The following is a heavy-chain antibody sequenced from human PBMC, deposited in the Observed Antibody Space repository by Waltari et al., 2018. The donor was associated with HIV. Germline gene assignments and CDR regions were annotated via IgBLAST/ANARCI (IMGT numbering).Heavy chain of an antibody. CDR2: ISYDGSNK. Sequence: QVQLVESGGGVVQPGRSLRLSCADSGFTFSSFAIHLVRQAPGKGLEWVAVISYDGSNKYYADSVKGRFTISRDNSKNTLYLQMNSLRAEDTAVYYCARDPYYYDSSGYLCYFDYWGQGTLVTVSS. D-gene: IGHD3-22*01. V-gene: IGHV3-30-3*01. J-gene: IGHJ4*02. CDR1: GFTFSSFA. CDR3: ARDPYYYDSSGYLCYFDY.